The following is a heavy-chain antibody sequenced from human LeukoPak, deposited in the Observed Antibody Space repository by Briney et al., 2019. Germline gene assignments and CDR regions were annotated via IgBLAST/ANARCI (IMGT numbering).Heavy chain of an antibody. Sequence: PGGSLRLSCAASGFTFSDYYMSWIHQAPGKGLERVSYISSSGSTIYYADSVKGRFTISRDNVKNSLYLQMNSLRAEDTAAYYCARDGCSSTSCYGYIWGQGTLVTVSS. D-gene: IGHD2-2*01. CDR2: ISSSGSTI. CDR3: ARDGCSSTSCYGYI. CDR1: GFTFSDYY. J-gene: IGHJ4*02. V-gene: IGHV3-11*01.